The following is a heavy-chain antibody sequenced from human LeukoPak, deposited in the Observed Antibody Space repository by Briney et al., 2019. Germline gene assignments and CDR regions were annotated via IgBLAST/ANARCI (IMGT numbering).Heavy chain of an antibody. CDR1: GGSFSGHY. J-gene: IGHJ4*02. V-gene: IGHV4-34*01. CDR2: STHSGST. D-gene: IGHD2-2*01. Sequence: PSETLSLTCAVYGGSFSGHYWTWIRQPPGKGLEWIGESTHSGSTNYNPSLKSRVTISVDTSKNQFSLKLTSVTAADTAMYHRARGRTGAAALDFWGPGTLVTVSS. CDR3: ARGRTGAAALDF.